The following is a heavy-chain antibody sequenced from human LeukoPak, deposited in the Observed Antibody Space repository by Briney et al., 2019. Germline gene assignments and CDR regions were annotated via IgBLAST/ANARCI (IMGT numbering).Heavy chain of an antibody. CDR2: INPNSGGT. J-gene: IGHJ3*02. CDR1: GYTFTGYY. Sequence: ASVKVSCKASGYTFTGYYMHWVRQAPGQGLEWMGWINPNSGGTNYAQKFQGRVTMTRDTSISTAYMELSRLRSDDTAVYYCAREPMVRGVHDAFDIWGQGTMVTVSS. CDR3: AREPMVRGVHDAFDI. D-gene: IGHD3-10*01. V-gene: IGHV1-2*02.